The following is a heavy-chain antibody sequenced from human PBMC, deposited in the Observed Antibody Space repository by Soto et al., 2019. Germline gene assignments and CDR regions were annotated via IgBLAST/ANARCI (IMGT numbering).Heavy chain of an antibody. V-gene: IGHV5-51*01. CDR3: ARRGGYSGIFDAFDI. CDR2: IYPCDSGT. Sequence: PXEFVKISFKGSGYSFTSYWIGWVRQMPGKGLEWMGIIYPCDSGTRYSPSFQGQVTISADKSISTAYLQWSSLKASDTAMYYCARRGGYSGIFDAFDIWGQGTMVTV. J-gene: IGHJ3*02. CDR1: GYSFTSYW. D-gene: IGHD1-26*01.